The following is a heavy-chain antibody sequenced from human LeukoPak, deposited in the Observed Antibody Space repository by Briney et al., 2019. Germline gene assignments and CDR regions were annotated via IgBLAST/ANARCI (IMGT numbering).Heavy chain of an antibody. CDR3: ARDGPYYDSSGYYRIYYFDY. D-gene: IGHD3-22*01. Sequence: SETLSLTCTVSGGSISSYYWSWIRQPAGKGLEWIGRIYTSGSTNYNPSLKSRVTMSVDTSKNQFSLKLSSVTAADTAVYYCARDGPYYDSSGYYRIYYFDYWGQGTLVTVSS. CDR2: IYTSGST. V-gene: IGHV4-4*07. CDR1: GGSISSYY. J-gene: IGHJ4*02.